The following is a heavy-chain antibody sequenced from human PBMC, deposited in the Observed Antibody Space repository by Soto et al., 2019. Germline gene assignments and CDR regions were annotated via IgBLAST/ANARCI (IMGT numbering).Heavy chain of an antibody. CDR1: GYTFTSYD. V-gene: IGHV1-8*01. Sequence: QVQLVQSGAEVKKPGASVKVSCKASGYTFTSYDINWVRQATGQGLEWMGWMNPNSGNTGYAQKFQGRVTITADESTSTAYMELSSLRSEDTAVYYCAREATGSPESNWFDPWGQGTLVTVSS. CDR3: AREATGSPESNWFDP. D-gene: IGHD1-1*01. CDR2: MNPNSGNT. J-gene: IGHJ5*02.